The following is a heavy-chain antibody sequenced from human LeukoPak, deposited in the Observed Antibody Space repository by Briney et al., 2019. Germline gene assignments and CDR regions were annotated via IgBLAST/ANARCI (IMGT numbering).Heavy chain of an antibody. CDR2: INHSGST. V-gene: IGHV4-34*01. CDR1: GGSFSGYY. Sequence: SETLSLTCAVYGGSFSGYYWSWIRQPPGKGLEWIGEINHSGSTNYNPSLKSRVTISVDTSKNQFSLKLSSVTAADTAVYYCAELGITMIGGVWGKGTAVTISS. J-gene: IGHJ6*04. D-gene: IGHD3-10*02. CDR3: AELGITMIGGV.